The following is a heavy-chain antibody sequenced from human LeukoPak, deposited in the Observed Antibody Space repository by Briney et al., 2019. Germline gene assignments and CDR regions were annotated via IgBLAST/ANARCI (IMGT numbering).Heavy chain of an antibody. CDR1: GYTFTSYG. CDR3: ARGATKRYFDWLLGH. D-gene: IGHD3-9*01. V-gene: IGHV1-18*01. J-gene: IGHJ4*02. CDR2: ISAYNGNT. Sequence: ASVKVSCKASGYTFTSYGISWVRQAPGQGLEWMGWISAYNGNTNYAQKLQGRVTMTTDTSTSTAYMELRSLRSDDTAVYYCARGATKRYFDWLLGHWGQGTLVTVSS.